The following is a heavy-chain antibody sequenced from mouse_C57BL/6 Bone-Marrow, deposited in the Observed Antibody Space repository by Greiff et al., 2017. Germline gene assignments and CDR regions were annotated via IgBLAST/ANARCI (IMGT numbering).Heavy chain of an antibody. V-gene: IGHV1-50*01. CDR1: GYTFTSYW. D-gene: IGHD1-1*01. J-gene: IGHJ4*01. CDR2: IDPSDSYT. Sequence: QVQLQQPGAELVKPGASVKLSCKASGYTFTSYWMQWVKQRPGQGLEWIGEIDPSDSYTNYNQKFKGKATLTVDTSSSTAYMQLSSLTSEDSAVYYCASITTVVATGYYAMDYWGQGPSVTVSS. CDR3: ASITTVVATGYYAMDY.